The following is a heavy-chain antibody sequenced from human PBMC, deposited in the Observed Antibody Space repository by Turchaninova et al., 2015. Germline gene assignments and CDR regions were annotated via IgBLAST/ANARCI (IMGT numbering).Heavy chain of an antibody. CDR2: IYWDDDK. Sequence: QLTLKESGPTAVKPTQPLTLTCPFSGFSPSTSGAGVGWFRQPPGTALEWLALIYWDDDKRYSPSLKSRLTITKDTSKNQVVLTMTNMDPVDTATYYCAHTRGGGNSPLFDYWGQGTLVTVSS. CDR1: GFSPSTSGAG. CDR3: AHTRGGGNSPLFDY. V-gene: IGHV2-5*02. D-gene: IGHD4-23*01. J-gene: IGHJ4*02.